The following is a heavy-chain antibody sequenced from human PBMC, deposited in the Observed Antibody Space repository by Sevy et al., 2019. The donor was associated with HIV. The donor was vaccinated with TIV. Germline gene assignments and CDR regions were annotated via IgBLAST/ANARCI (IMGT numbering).Heavy chain of an antibody. V-gene: IGHV3-7*01. D-gene: IGHD3-16*02. CDR1: GFTFSSYW. J-gene: IGHJ6*03. CDR3: ASSLGELSFFYYYYMDV. CDR2: LKQDGSEK. Sequence: GGSLRLSCAASGFTFSSYWMSWVRQAPGKGLEWVANLKQDGSEKYYVDSVKGRFTISRDNAKNSLYLQMNSLRAEDTAVYYCASSLGELSFFYYYYMDVWGKGTTVTVSS.